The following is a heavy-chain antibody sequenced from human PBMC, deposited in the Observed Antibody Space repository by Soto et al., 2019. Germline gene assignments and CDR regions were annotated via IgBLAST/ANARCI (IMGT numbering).Heavy chain of an antibody. J-gene: IGHJ4*02. CDR3: ARRGYGLYFDY. CDR1: GFTFSRYA. D-gene: IGHD3-10*01. V-gene: IGHV3-64*01. Sequence: EVQLVESGGGLVQPGGSLRLSCAASGFTFSRYAMQWVRQAPGKGLEYVSVISSNGGSTYYANSVKGRFTISRDNSKNTLYLQMGSLRAEDMAVYYCARRGYGLYFDYWGQGTLVTVSS. CDR2: ISSNGGST.